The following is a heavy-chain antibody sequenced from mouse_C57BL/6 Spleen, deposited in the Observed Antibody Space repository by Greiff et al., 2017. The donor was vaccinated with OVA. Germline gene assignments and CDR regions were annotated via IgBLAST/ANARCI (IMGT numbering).Heavy chain of an antibody. CDR3: AIGGDYDGGMDY. Sequence: VKLQQPGAELVKPGASVKMSCKASGYTFTSYWITWVKQRPGQGLEWIGDIYPGSGSTNYNEKFKSKATLTVDTSSSTAYMQLSCLTSEDSAVYYCAIGGDYDGGMDYWGQGTSVTVSS. D-gene: IGHD2-4*01. CDR2: IYPGSGST. J-gene: IGHJ4*01. V-gene: IGHV1-55*01. CDR1: GYTFTSYW.